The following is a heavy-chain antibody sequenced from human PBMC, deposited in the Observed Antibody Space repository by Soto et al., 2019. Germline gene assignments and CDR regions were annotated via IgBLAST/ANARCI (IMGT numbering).Heavy chain of an antibody. CDR3: AKDRYSGSYVNRIDVDY. CDR2: INEIGTYR. Sequence: PGGSLRLSCAASGFAFRNYLMHWVRQVPGKGLVWVSRINEIGTYRTYADFAKGRFTISRDNTKNTVYLQMNSLSAEDTAVYYCAKDRYSGSYVNRIDVDYWGQGTQVSVAS. D-gene: IGHD1-26*01. J-gene: IGHJ4*02. CDR1: GFAFRNYL. V-gene: IGHV3-74*03.